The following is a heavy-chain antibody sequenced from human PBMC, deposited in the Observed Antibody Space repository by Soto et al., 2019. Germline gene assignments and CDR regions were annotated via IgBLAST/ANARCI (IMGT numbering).Heavy chain of an antibody. Sequence: SETLSLTCTVSVGSISSYYWSWIRQPPGKGLEWIGYIYYSGSTNYNPSLKSRVTISVDTSKNQFSLKLSSVTAADTAVYYCARRTLFDWLGGSDAFDIWGQGTMVTVSS. CDR3: ARRTLFDWLGGSDAFDI. V-gene: IGHV4-59*08. CDR1: VGSISSYY. D-gene: IGHD3-9*01. CDR2: IYYSGST. J-gene: IGHJ3*02.